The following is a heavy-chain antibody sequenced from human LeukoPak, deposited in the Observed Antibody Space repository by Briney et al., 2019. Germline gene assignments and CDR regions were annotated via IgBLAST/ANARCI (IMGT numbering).Heavy chain of an antibody. CDR3: ARDHGGKVDRYFDL. D-gene: IGHD4-23*01. Sequence: ASVKVSCKASGYPFGSYGISWVRQAPGQGLEWMGWNSGYKGNTKYAQKFQGRVTMTTDTSTSTAYMELRSLRPDDTAVYYCARDHGGKVDRYFDLWGRGTLVTVSS. J-gene: IGHJ2*01. V-gene: IGHV1-18*01. CDR2: NSGYKGNT. CDR1: GYPFGSYG.